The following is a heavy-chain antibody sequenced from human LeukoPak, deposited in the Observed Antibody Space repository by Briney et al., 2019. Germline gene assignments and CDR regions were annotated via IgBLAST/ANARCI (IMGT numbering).Heavy chain of an antibody. CDR3: ARGWGEQWLAQHPIDY. CDR1: GYTFTGYY. J-gene: IGHJ4*02. Sequence: GASVKVSCKASGYTFTGYYMHWVRQASGQGLEWMGWINPNSGGTTYAQKFQGRVTMTRDTSISTAYMELSRLRSDDTAVYYCARGWGEQWLAQHPIDYWGQGTLVTVSS. CDR2: INPNSGGT. V-gene: IGHV1-2*02. D-gene: IGHD6-19*01.